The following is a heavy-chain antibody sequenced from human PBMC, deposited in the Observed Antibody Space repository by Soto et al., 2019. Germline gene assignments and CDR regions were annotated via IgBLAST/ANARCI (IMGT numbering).Heavy chain of an antibody. J-gene: IGHJ4*02. Sequence: PSETLSLTCTVSGGSISSYYWSWIRQPPGKGLEWIGYIYYSGSTNYNPSLKSRVTISVDTSKNQFSLKLSSVTAADTAVYYCARHRADTIFGVVIEARFDYWGPGTLVTVSS. CDR3: ARHRADTIFGVVIEARFDY. CDR1: GGSISSYY. CDR2: IYYSGST. V-gene: IGHV4-59*08. D-gene: IGHD3-3*01.